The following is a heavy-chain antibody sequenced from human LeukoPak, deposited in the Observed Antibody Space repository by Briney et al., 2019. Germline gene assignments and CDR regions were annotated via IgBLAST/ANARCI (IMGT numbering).Heavy chain of an antibody. CDR2: ISGGGSST. V-gene: IGHV3-23*01. CDR3: AKEDSAVVTPGNWFDP. D-gene: IGHD4-23*01. CDR1: GFTFGNYA. J-gene: IGHJ5*02. Sequence: GGSLRLSCSASGFTFGNYAMSWVRQAPGKGLEWVSAISGGGSSTFYADSVRGRFTISRDNSNNTMFLRMDGLRAEDTGVYYCAKEDSAVVTPGNWFDPWGQGNLVTVSS.